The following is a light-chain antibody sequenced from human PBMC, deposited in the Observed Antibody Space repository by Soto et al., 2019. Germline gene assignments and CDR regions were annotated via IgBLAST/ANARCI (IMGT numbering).Light chain of an antibody. CDR2: SNN. Sequence: QSVLTQPSSASGTPGQRVTISCSRSSSNMGRNTVSWYQQLPGTAPKLLIYSNNKRPSGVPDRFFGSKSGTSASLAISGLQSEDEADYICAAWDDSLNGHVVFGGGTKVTVL. CDR3: AAWDDSLNGHVV. CDR1: SSNMGRNT. V-gene: IGLV1-44*01. J-gene: IGLJ2*01.